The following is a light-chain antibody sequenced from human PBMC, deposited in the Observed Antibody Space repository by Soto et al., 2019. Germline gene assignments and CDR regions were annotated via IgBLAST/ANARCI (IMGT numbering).Light chain of an antibody. CDR3: QQYSTYPWT. V-gene: IGKV1-5*01. Sequence: DIQMTQSPSTLSASVGDRVTITCRASQSISSWLAWYQQKPGKAPKVLIFDASSLESGVPSRFSGSGSATEFTLTISSLQPDDFATYYCQQYSTYPWTSGQGTKVDI. CDR1: QSISSW. CDR2: DAS. J-gene: IGKJ1*01.